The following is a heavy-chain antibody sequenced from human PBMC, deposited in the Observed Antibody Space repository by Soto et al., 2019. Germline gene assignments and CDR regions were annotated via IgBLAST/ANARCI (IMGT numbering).Heavy chain of an antibody. CDR2: IYYSGST. CDR1: GGSISSYY. D-gene: IGHD3-3*01. V-gene: IGHV4-59*01. Sequence: SETLSLTCTVSGGSISSYYWSWIRQPPGKGLEWIGYIYYSGSTNYNPSLKSRVTISVDTSKNQFSLKLSSVTAADTAVYYCARGRFLGDTNYFDYWGQGTLVTVSS. J-gene: IGHJ4*02. CDR3: ARGRFLGDTNYFDY.